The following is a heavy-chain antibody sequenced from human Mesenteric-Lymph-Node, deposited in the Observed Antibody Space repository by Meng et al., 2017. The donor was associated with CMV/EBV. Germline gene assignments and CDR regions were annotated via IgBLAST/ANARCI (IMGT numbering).Heavy chain of an antibody. D-gene: IGHD6-13*01. CDR2: ISNSADGDS. J-gene: IGHJ6*02. Sequence: GESLKISCAASGFTFSSYSMNWVRQAPGKGLEWISYISNSADGDSYYADSVRGRFTISRDHGKNSLYLQMNSLGVDDTGVYYCARDRAAAGNYYYGMDVWGQGTTVTVSS. CDR1: GFTFSSYS. CDR3: ARDRAAAGNYYYGMDV. V-gene: IGHV3-21*04.